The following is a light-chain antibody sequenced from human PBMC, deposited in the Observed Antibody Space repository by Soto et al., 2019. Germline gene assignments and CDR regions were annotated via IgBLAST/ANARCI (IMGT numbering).Light chain of an antibody. CDR3: QHYNNWPPYT. CDR1: QRISSN. Sequence: EIVITQSPDTLAVSPGERATLSCRASQRISSNLAWYQQKPGQAPRLLIYGASTRATGVPARFSGSGSETDFTLTISNLQSEDCAVYYCQHYNNWPPYTFGQGTKVDIK. V-gene: IGKV3D-15*01. J-gene: IGKJ2*01. CDR2: GAS.